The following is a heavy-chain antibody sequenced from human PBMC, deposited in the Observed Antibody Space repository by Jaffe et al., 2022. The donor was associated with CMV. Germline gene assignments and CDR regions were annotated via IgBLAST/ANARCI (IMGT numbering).Heavy chain of an antibody. CDR2: IYSGGST. CDR3: ARDWGVGATPWFDP. Sequence: EVQLVETGGGLIQPGGSLRLSCAASGFTVSSNYMSWVRQAPGKGLEWVSVIYSGGSTYYADSVKGRFTISRDNSKNTLYLQMNSLRAEDTAVYYCARDWGVGATPWFDPWGQGTLVTVSS. CDR1: GFTVSSNY. D-gene: IGHD1-26*01. V-gene: IGHV3-53*02. J-gene: IGHJ5*02.